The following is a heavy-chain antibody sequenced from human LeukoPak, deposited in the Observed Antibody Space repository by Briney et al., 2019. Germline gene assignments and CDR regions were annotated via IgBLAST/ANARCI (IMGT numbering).Heavy chain of an antibody. CDR1: GFTFSSYW. J-gene: IGHJ4*02. V-gene: IGHV3-74*01. D-gene: IGHD3-10*01. Sequence: PGGSLRLSCAASGFTFSSYWMHWVRQAPGKGLVWVSRIDSDGSSTSYADSVKGRFTISRDNAKNTLYLQMNSLRAEDTAVYYCARDPQEYYFDYWGQGTLVTVSS. CDR3: ARDPQEYYFDY. CDR2: IDSDGSST.